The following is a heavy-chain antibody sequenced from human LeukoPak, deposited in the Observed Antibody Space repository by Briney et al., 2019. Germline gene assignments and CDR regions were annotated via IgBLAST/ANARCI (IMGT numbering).Heavy chain of an antibody. V-gene: IGHV4-39*01. Sequence: SETLSLTCTVSGGSIRSSNYYWGWIRQPPGKGLEWIGSIYYSGSTYYNPSLKSRVTISVDTSKNQFSLKLSSVTATVTAVYYCAGTAYYYYYMDVWGKGTTVTVSS. D-gene: IGHD5-18*01. CDR1: GGSIRSSNYY. J-gene: IGHJ6*03. CDR3: AGTAYYYYYMDV. CDR2: IYYSGST.